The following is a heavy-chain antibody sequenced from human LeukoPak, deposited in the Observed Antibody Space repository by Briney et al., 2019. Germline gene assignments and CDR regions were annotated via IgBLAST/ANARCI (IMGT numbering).Heavy chain of an antibody. V-gene: IGHV4-30-4*01. Sequence: PSQTLSLTCTVSGGSISNGDYYWSWIRQPPGKGLEYIGYIHYSGNTYYNPSLRSRVTISVDTSNNQFSLKLSSVTAADTAVYYCARGDDYNGSGSYGAFDIWGQGTVVTVSS. D-gene: IGHD3-10*01. CDR3: ARGDDYNGSGSYGAFDI. CDR1: GGSISNGDYY. CDR2: IHYSGNT. J-gene: IGHJ3*02.